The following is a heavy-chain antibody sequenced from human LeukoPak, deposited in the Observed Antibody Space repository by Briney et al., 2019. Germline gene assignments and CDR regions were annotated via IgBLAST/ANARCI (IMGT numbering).Heavy chain of an antibody. Sequence: GGSLRLSCAASAFTFSNYWMSWVRQAPGKGLEWVASIKPDGSGKYYVDSVKGRFTISRDHAKNSLYLQMNSLRAEDTAVYYCAKGRVTYDYWGQGTLVTVSS. D-gene: IGHD4-11*01. CDR3: AKGRVTYDY. CDR1: AFTFSNYW. J-gene: IGHJ4*02. V-gene: IGHV3-7*01. CDR2: IKPDGSGK.